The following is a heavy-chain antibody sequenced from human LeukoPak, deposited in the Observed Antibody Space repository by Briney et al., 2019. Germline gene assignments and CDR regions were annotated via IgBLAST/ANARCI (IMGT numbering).Heavy chain of an antibody. CDR2: ISWNNRDT. D-gene: IGHD3-10*01. J-gene: IGHJ5*02. Sequence: GRSLRLSCVASGFTFDDYAMHWVRQVPGKGLEWVSGISWNNRDTGYADSVKGRFTISRDNAKNSLYLQMNSLRDEDTAFYYCTKAPGITTAWFDPWGQGTLVTVSA. V-gene: IGHV3-9*01. CDR1: GFTFDDYA. CDR3: TKAPGITTAWFDP.